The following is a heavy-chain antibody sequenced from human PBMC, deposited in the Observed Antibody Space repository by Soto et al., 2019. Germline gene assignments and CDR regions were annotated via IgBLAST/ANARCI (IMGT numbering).Heavy chain of an antibody. J-gene: IGHJ4*02. CDR3: LRIFPYCLGGGETGTAFQGFFDY. V-gene: IGHV5-10-1*01. D-gene: IGHD3-16*01. CDR1: GYSFTSYW. CDR2: IDPSDSYT. Sequence: GESLKISCKGPGYSFTSYWISWVRQMPGKGLEWMGRIDPSDSYTNYSPSFQGHVTISADRSISTAYLQWSSLKASDTALYYCLRIFPYCLGGGETGTAFQGFFDYWGQGTLVTVSS.